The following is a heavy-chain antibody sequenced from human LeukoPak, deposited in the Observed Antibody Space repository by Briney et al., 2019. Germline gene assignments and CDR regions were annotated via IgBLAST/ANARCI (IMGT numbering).Heavy chain of an antibody. D-gene: IGHD4-17*01. Sequence: SVKVSCKASGGTFSSYAISWVRQAPGQGLEWMGRIIPIFGTANYAQKFQGRVTITTDESTSTAYMELSSLRSEDTAVYYCARGGYGDYELIGAFDIWGQGTMVTVSS. CDR2: IIPIFGTA. CDR1: GGTFSSYA. J-gene: IGHJ3*02. V-gene: IGHV1-69*05. CDR3: ARGGYGDYELIGAFDI.